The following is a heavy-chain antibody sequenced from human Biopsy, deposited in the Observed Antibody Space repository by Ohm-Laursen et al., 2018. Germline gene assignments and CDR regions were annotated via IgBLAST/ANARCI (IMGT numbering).Heavy chain of an antibody. V-gene: IGHV3-33*03. CDR2: IWYDGSNK. CDR3: ATELLPPGVGGPWPDS. J-gene: IGHJ5*01. Sequence: SLRLSCTASGFTFSSYGIHWVRQAPGKGLEWVAVIWYDGSNKYSADSVKGRFTVSRDNTKNTLYLQMNSLRAADTAIYFCATELLPPGVGGPWPDSWGQGTPVTVSS. CDR1: GFTFSSYG. D-gene: IGHD3-10*01.